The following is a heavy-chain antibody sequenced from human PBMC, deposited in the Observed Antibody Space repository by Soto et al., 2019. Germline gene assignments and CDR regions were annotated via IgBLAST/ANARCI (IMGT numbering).Heavy chain of an antibody. V-gene: IGHV3-64*01. CDR1: GFTFSSYA. J-gene: IGHJ5*02. CDR3: ARDRNYDILTGLGNNWFDP. Sequence: SLRLSCAASGFTFSSYAMHWVRQAPGKGLDYVSAISSNGGSTYYANSVKGRFTISRDNSKNTLYLQMGSLRAEDMAVYYCARDRNYDILTGLGNNWFDPWGQGTLVTVSS. CDR2: ISSNGGST. D-gene: IGHD3-9*01.